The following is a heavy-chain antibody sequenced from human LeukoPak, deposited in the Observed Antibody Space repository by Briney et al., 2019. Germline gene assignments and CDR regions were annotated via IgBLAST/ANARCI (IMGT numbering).Heavy chain of an antibody. CDR1: GFTFSSYA. CDR2: ISGSGGST. D-gene: IGHD3-22*01. Sequence: GGSLRLSCAASGFTFSSYAMSWVRQAPGKGLEWVSAISGSGGSTYYADSVKGRFTTSRDNSKNTLHLQMNSLRAEDTAVYYCAKNPHYYDSSGYYYLSWFDPWGQGTLVTVSS. J-gene: IGHJ5*02. CDR3: AKNPHYYDSSGYYYLSWFDP. V-gene: IGHV3-23*01.